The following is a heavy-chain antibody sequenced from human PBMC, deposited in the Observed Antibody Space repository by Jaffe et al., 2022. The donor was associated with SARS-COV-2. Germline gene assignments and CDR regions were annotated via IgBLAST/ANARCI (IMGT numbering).Heavy chain of an antibody. CDR3: ARDPGAGGGMDV. J-gene: IGHJ6*02. D-gene: IGHD1-26*01. CDR2: IWHSGKNY. Sequence: QVQLVESGGGVVQPGRSLRLSCAVSGFTFKKYGMHWVRQAPGKGLQWVAVIWHSGKNYNYADSVRGRFTISRDNSKNTLFLQMNSLGAEDTAVYYCARDPGAGGGMDVWGQGTTVTVSS. CDR1: GFTFKKYG. V-gene: IGHV3-33*01.